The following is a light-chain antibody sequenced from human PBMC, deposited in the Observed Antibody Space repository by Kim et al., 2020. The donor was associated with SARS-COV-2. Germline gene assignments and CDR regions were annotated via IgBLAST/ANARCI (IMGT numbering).Light chain of an antibody. CDR3: GTWDSSLLWV. CDR1: SSNIGNNY. CDR2: DNN. J-gene: IGLJ3*02. V-gene: IGLV1-51*01. Sequence: PGQKVTISCSGSSSNIGNNYVSWYQQLPGTAPKLLIYDNNKRPSGIPDRFSGSKSGTSATLGITGLQTGDEADYYCGTWDSSLLWVFGGGTKLTVL.